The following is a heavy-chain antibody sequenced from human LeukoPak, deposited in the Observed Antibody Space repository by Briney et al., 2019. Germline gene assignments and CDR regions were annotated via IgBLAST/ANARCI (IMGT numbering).Heavy chain of an antibody. Sequence: SETLSLTCTVSGGSISSSSYYWGWIRQPPGKGLEWIGSIYYSGSTHYNPSLKSRVTISVDTSKNQFSLKLSSVTAADTAVYYCARVPDYYYYGMDVWGQGTTVTVSS. D-gene: IGHD2-2*01. CDR1: GGSISSSSYY. J-gene: IGHJ6*02. CDR2: IYYSGST. V-gene: IGHV4-39*01. CDR3: ARVPDYYYYGMDV.